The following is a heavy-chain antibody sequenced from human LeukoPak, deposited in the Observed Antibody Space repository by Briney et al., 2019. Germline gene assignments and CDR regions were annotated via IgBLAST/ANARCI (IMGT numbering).Heavy chain of an antibody. Sequence: SETLSLTCAVYGGSFSGYYWSWIRQPPGKGLEWIGEINHSGSTNYNPSLKSRVTISVDTSKNQFSLKLSSVTAADTAVYYCARGPIVAVPAAIEVKTLTEGPFDYWGQGTLVTVSS. V-gene: IGHV4-34*01. CDR2: INHSGST. CDR1: GGSFSGYY. CDR3: ARGPIVAVPAAIEVKTLTEGPFDY. J-gene: IGHJ4*02. D-gene: IGHD2-2*02.